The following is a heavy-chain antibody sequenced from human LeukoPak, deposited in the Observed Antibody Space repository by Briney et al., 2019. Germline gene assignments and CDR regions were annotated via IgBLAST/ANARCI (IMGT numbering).Heavy chain of an antibody. V-gene: IGHV4-4*07. Sequence: SDTLSLPCTVSGLSISSYYWSWIRQPAGKGLEWIGRIYTSWSTNHNPSLKSRATMSVDTSKNQFSLKLSSVTAADTAVYYCARTYSAHDAFDIWGQGTMVTVSS. D-gene: IGHD6-13*01. CDR1: GLSISSYY. CDR3: ARTYSAHDAFDI. CDR2: IYTSWST. J-gene: IGHJ3*02.